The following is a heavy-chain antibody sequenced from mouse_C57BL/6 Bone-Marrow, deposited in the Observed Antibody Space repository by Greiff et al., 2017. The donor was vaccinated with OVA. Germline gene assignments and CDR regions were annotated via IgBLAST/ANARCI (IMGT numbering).Heavy chain of an antibody. J-gene: IGHJ4*01. CDR3: ASSSLPGAMDS. CDR2: IHPNSGST. Sequence: QVQLQQPGAELVKPGASVKLSCKASGYTFTSYWMHWVKQRPGQGLEWIGMIHPNSGSTNYNEKFKSKATLTVDKSSSTAFLPLRCLTSEDSALSYCASSSLPGAMDSWAHGPSVTVSS. CDR1: GYTFTSYW. V-gene: IGHV1-64*01.